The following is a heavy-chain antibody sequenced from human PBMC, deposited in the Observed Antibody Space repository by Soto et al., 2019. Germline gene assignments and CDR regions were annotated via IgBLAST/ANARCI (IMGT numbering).Heavy chain of an antibody. CDR2: MNPNSGNT. Sequence: QVQLVQSGAEVKKPGASVKVSCKASGYTFTSYDINWVRQATGQGLEWMGWMNPNSGNTGYAQKFQGRVTITRNTARSTAYTELRSLRSEDTGVYYCARDVFPGHVWGQGTTVTGSS. CDR1: GYTFTSYD. J-gene: IGHJ6*02. CDR3: ARDVFPGHV. V-gene: IGHV1-8*01.